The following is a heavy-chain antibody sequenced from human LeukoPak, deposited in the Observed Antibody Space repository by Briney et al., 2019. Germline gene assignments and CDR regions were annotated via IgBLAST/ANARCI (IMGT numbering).Heavy chain of an antibody. V-gene: IGHV3-7*01. CDR1: GFTFSSYW. D-gene: IGHD2-15*01. CDR3: ARAAVGDPYYYYYMDV. CDR2: IKQDGSEK. J-gene: IGHJ6*03. Sequence: GGSLRLSCAASGFTFSSYWMSWVRQAPGKGLEWVANIKQDGSEKYYVDSVKGRFTISRDNAKNSLYLQMNSLRAEDTAVYYCARAAVGDPYYYYYMDVWGKGTTVTVSS.